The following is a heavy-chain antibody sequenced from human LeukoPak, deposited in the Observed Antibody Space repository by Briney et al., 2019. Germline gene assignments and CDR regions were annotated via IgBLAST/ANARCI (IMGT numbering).Heavy chain of an antibody. V-gene: IGHV4-31*03. D-gene: IGHD6-13*01. Sequence: PSETLSLTCTVSGGSISSGGYYWSWIRQHPGKGLEWIGYIYYSGSTYYNPSLKSRVTISVDTSKNQFSLKLSSMTAADTAVYYCARWGYSSNPHAEWGQGTLVTVSS. J-gene: IGHJ4*02. CDR1: GGSISSGGYY. CDR3: ARWGYSSNPHAE. CDR2: IYYSGST.